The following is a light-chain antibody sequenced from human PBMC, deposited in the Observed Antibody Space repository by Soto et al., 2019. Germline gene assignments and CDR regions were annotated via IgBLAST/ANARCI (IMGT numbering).Light chain of an antibody. CDR3: MQALQTPYT. Sequence: DIVMTQSPLSLPVTPGEPASISCRSSQSLLHSNGYNYLDWYLQKPGQSPQLLIYLGSNRASGVPDRLSGSGSCTDFTLKISRVEAEDVGVYYCMQALQTPYTFGQGTKLEIK. V-gene: IGKV2-28*01. CDR2: LGS. CDR1: QSLLHSNGYNY. J-gene: IGKJ2*01.